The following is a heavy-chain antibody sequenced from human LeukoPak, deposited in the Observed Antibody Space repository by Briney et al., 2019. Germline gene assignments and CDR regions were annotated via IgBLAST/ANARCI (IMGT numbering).Heavy chain of an antibody. CDR2: ISAYNGNT. CDR1: GYRFRDYY. Sequence: GASVKVSCKASGYRFRDYYMHWVRQAPGQGLEWMGWISAYNGNTNYAQKLQGRVTMTTDTSTSTAYMELRSLRSDDTAVYYCARLLLPYYYYGMDVWGQGTTVTVSS. V-gene: IGHV1-18*04. J-gene: IGHJ6*02. D-gene: IGHD3-22*01. CDR3: ARLLLPYYYYGMDV.